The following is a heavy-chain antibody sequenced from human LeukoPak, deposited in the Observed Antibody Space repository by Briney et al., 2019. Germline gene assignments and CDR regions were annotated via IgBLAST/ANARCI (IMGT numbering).Heavy chain of an antibody. CDR3: ARDLTLYSSSSDNRPTDDY. V-gene: IGHV1-69*13. J-gene: IGHJ4*02. CDR1: GGPFSSYA. Sequence: SVKVSCKASGGPFSSYAISWVRQAPRQGLESMGGIITIFGTANYAQKFQGRVMITADESTSTAYMELSSLRSEETAVHYCARDLTLYSSSSDNRPTDDYWRQGTLVTVFS. D-gene: IGHD6-6*01. CDR2: IITIFGTA.